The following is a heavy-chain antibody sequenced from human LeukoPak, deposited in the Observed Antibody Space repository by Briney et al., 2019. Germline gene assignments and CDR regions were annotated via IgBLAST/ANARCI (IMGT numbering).Heavy chain of an antibody. J-gene: IGHJ3*01. V-gene: IGHV1-8*01. CDR2: MNPNSGNT. CDR3: ARREALDV. Sequence: GASVKVSCKASGYTFTSHDINWVRQATGQGLEWMGWMNPNSGNTGYAQKFQGRVTMTRDTPINTAYLELYSLRSEDTAVYYCARREALDVWGQGTMVIVSS. CDR1: GYTFTSHD.